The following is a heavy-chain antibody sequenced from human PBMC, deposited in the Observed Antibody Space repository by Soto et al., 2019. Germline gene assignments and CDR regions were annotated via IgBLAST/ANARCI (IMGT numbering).Heavy chain of an antibody. CDR2: ISYDGSNK. CDR1: GFPFSSYA. Sequence: QVQLVESGGGVVQPGRSLRLSCAASGFPFSSYAMHWVRQAPGKGLEWVAVISYDGSNKYYADSVKGRFTISRDNSKNKLYQQMNSLSAEDTAVYYCARSLAYCCGDCYYGPDYSGQGTLVTVSS. V-gene: IGHV3-30-3*01. J-gene: IGHJ4*02. D-gene: IGHD2-21*02. CDR3: ARSLAYCCGDCYYGPDY.